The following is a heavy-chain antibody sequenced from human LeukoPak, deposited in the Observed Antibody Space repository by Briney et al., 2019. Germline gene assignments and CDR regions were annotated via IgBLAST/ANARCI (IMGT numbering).Heavy chain of an antibody. CDR3: ARTPKYSSCYYYGMDV. CDR2: TYYRSKWYN. CDR1: GDSVSSNSAA. J-gene: IGHJ6*02. Sequence: SQTLSLTCAISGDSVSSNSAAWNWIRQSPSRGLEWLGRTYYRSKWYNGYAVSVKSRITINPDTSKNQFSLQLNSVTPEDTAVYYCARTPKYSSCYYYGMDVWGQGTTVTVSS. V-gene: IGHV6-1*01. D-gene: IGHD5-18*01.